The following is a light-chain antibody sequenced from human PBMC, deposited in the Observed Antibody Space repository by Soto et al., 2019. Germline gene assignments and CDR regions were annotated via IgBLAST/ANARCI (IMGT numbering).Light chain of an antibody. CDR2: AAS. V-gene: IGKV1-12*01. J-gene: IGKJ5*01. Sequence: IQMTQSPSSVSASVGDRVTITCRASQAIGTWLAWYQQKPGTAPKLLISAASTLQTGVPSRFSGSGSGTDFTLTIASLQPEDFATYYCQQTDSFPITFGQGTRLEIK. CDR1: QAIGTW. CDR3: QQTDSFPIT.